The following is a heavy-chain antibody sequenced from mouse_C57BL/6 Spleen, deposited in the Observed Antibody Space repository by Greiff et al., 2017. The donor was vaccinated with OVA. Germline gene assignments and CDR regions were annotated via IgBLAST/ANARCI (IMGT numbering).Heavy chain of an antibody. CDR2: IDPETGGT. Sequence: VQLQQSGAELVRPGASVTLSCKASGYTFTDYEMHWVKQTPVHGLEWIGAIDPETGGTASNQTFKGKAILTADKSSSTAYMEHRSLTSEDSAVYYCTRGGYYGSSPYAMDYWGQGTSVTVSS. CDR3: TRGGYYGSSPYAMDY. V-gene: IGHV1-15*01. J-gene: IGHJ4*01. D-gene: IGHD1-1*01. CDR1: GYTFTDYE.